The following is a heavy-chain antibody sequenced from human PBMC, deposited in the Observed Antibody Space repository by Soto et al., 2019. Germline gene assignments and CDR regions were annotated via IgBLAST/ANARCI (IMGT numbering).Heavy chain of an antibody. CDR1: GGTFISYS. J-gene: IGHJ6*02. D-gene: IGHD3-3*01. Sequence: QVQLVQSGAEMKKPGSSVTVSCKVFGGTFISYSFSWVRQAPGQGPEWMGGIIPIFGTPNYAQKFQGRVTVTADGSTSTAYMELSSLRSGDTAVYYCAGGVWRGYSGYYYDMDVWGQGTTVTVSS. CDR2: IIPIFGTP. CDR3: AGGVWRGYSGYYYDMDV. V-gene: IGHV1-69*01.